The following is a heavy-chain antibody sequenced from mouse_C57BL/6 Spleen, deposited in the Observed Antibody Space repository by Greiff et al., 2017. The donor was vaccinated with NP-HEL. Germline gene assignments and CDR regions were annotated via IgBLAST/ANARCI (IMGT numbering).Heavy chain of an antibody. CDR2: IRNKANGYTT. D-gene: IGHD1-1*01. CDR3: ARYSYYYGFYYFDY. Sequence: EVHLVESGGGLVQPGGSLSLSCAASGFTFTDYYMSWVRQPPGKALEWLGFIRNKANGYTTEYSASVKGRFTISRDNSQSILYLQMNALRAEDSATYYCARYSYYYGFYYFDYWGQGTTLTVSS. CDR1: GFTFTDYY. V-gene: IGHV7-3*01. J-gene: IGHJ2*01.